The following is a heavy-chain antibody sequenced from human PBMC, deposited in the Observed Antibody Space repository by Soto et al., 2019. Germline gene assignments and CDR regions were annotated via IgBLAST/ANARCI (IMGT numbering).Heavy chain of an antibody. CDR3: ARDGRPSNVRYLLNYYYYYGMDV. CDR2: ISGTSSYT. D-gene: IGHD2-8*01. V-gene: IGHV3-11*06. CDR1: GFIFSASY. J-gene: IGHJ6*02. Sequence: PGGSLRLSCSASGFIFSASYMSWVRQAPGKGLEWISYISGTSSYTTYADSVKGRFTISRDNAKNSLYLQMDSLRVEDTAVYYCARDGRPSNVRYLLNYYYYYGMDVWGQGTTVTVSS.